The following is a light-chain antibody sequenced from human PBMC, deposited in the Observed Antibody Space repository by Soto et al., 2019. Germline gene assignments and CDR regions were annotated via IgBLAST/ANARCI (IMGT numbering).Light chain of an antibody. CDR2: SNN. J-gene: IGLJ3*02. V-gene: IGLV1-47*02. CDR1: SSNIGSNY. Sequence: QPVLTQPPSASGTPGQRVTISCSGSSSNIGSNYVYWYRQLPGTAPKLLIYSNNHRPSGVPDRFSGSKSGTSASLAISGLRSEDEADYYCAAWDDSLSGWVFGGGTKLTVL. CDR3: AAWDDSLSGWV.